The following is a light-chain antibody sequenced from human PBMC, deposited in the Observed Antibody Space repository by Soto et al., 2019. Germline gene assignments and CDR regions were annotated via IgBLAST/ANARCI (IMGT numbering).Light chain of an antibody. V-gene: IGKV1-39*01. CDR2: AAS. CDR1: QSISGY. J-gene: IGKJ1*01. CDR3: QQTYSTSWT. Sequence: DIQMTQSPSSLSASVGDRVTITCRASQSISGYLNWYQQKPGKAPKLLIYAASSLQSGVPSRFSGSGSGTDFTLTISSLQPEDFATYYCQQTYSTSWTFGQGTRWKSN.